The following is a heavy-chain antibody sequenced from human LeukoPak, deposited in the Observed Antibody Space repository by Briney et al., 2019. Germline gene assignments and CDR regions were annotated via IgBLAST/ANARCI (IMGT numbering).Heavy chain of an antibody. CDR2: IYYSGST. Sequence: SETLSLTCAVSGGSISGHFWSWIRQPPGKGLEWIGSIYYSGSTNYNPSLKSRVTMSVDTSKNQFSLKLSSVIAADTAVYYCVKTYTSGWCRDWGQGTLVTVSS. J-gene: IGHJ4*02. D-gene: IGHD6-19*01. CDR3: VKTYTSGWCRD. V-gene: IGHV4-59*11. CDR1: GGSISGHF.